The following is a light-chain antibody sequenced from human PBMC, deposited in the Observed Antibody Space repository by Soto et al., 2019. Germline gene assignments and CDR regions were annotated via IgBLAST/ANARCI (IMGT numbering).Light chain of an antibody. V-gene: IGLV2-14*03. J-gene: IGLJ1*01. CDR3: VSYTTSTTEV. CDR2: DVA. CDR1: SSDVGGSNF. Sequence: QSALTQPASVSDSPGQSITISCTGASSDVGGSNFVSWYQQHPGKPPKLIIYDVADRPSGVSNRFSGSKSGSTASLIISRLQPEDEADYYCVSYTTSTTEVFGTGTKVTVL.